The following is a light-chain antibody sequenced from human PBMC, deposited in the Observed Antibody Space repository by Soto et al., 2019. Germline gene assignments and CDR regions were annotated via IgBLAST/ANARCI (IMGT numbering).Light chain of an antibody. J-gene: IGKJ5*01. CDR1: QSVSSY. CDR3: QQRSNWPPIT. V-gene: IGKV3-11*01. CDR2: DAS. Sequence: EIVMTQSPATLSLSPGARATLSCRASQSVSSYLAWYQQQPGQAPRLLIYDASNRATGIPARFSGSGSGTDFTLTISSLEPEDFAVYYCQQRSNWPPITFGQGTRLEIK.